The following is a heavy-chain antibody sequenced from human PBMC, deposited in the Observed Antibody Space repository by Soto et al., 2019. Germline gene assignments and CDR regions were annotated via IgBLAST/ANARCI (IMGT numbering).Heavy chain of an antibody. D-gene: IGHD5-12*01. CDR1: GFTFSDSY. V-gene: IGHV3-11*06. Sequence: QVQLVESGGGLVKPGGSLRLSWVASGFTFSDSYMSWVRQAPGKGLEWVSYISSTSSFTDYAESVKGRFLISRDNAKNSLFLQLNSMRAEDTALYYCARIDGYNYFDFWGPGTLVSVSS. CDR2: ISSTSSFT. J-gene: IGHJ4*02. CDR3: ARIDGYNYFDF.